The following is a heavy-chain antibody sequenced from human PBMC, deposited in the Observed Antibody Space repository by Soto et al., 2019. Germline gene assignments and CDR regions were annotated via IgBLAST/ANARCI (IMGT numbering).Heavy chain of an antibody. D-gene: IGHD5-12*01. Sequence: PGGSLRLSCAVSGFTVTINYMSWVRQAPGKGLEWVSVIYSGGTIYYADSVKGRFTISRDTSKNTLYLQMNSLRGDDTAVYYCHGYAYWGQGTLVTVSS. CDR2: IYSGGTI. J-gene: IGHJ4*02. CDR3: HGYAY. CDR1: GFTVTINY. V-gene: IGHV3-53*01.